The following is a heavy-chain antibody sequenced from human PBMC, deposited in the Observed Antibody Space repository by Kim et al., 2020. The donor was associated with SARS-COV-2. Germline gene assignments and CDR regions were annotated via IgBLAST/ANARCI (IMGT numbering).Heavy chain of an antibody. CDR3: ARVRRGNSAVPYYYYGMDV. CDR1: GFTFSSYS. J-gene: IGHJ6*02. D-gene: IGHD2-21*02. CDR2: ISSSSSYI. Sequence: GGSLRLSCAASGFTFSSYSMNWVRQAPGKGLEWVSSISSSSSYIYYADSVKGRFTISRDNAKNSLYLQMNSLRAEDTAVYYCARVRRGNSAVPYYYYGMDVWGQGTTVTVSS. V-gene: IGHV3-21*01.